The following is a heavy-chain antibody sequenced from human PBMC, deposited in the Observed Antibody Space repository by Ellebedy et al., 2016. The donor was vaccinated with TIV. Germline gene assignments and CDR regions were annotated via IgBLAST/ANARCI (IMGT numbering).Heavy chain of an antibody. Sequence: GESLKISCAASGLSVTNDDMNWVRQAPGKGLEWVAVLCYGGDNAYYADSVKGRFTISRDKSSNTLHLQMDSLRAEDTAVYYCARGNRLNSGWSRTYWYFDVWGRGTLVAVSS. D-gene: IGHD6-19*01. V-gene: IGHV3-33*08. CDR2: LCYGGDNA. CDR3: ARGNRLNSGWSRTYWYFDV. J-gene: IGHJ2*01. CDR1: GLSVTNDD.